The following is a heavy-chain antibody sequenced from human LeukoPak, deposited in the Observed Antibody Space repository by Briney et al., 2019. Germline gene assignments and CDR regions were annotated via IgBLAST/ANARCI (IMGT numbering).Heavy chain of an antibody. J-gene: IGHJ6*02. Sequence: SETLPLTCTVSGGSVSSSSYYWSWIRQPPGKGLEWIGYIYYSGSTYYNPSLKSRVTISVDTSKNQFSLKLSSVTAADTAVYYCARDLRGTSVNNYGMDVWGQGTTVTVSS. CDR2: IYYSGST. D-gene: IGHD2-2*01. CDR3: ARDLRGTSVNNYGMDV. CDR1: GGSVSSSSYY. V-gene: IGHV4-31*03.